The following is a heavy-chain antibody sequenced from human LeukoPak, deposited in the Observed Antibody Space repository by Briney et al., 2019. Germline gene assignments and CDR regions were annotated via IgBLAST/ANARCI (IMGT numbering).Heavy chain of an antibody. D-gene: IGHD3-9*01. CDR2: IRQDGSEK. J-gene: IGHJ4*02. CDR3: ARSCNVLTAFDY. V-gene: IGHV3-7*03. Sequence: GGSLRLSCAAFGFTFSTYWMSWVRQAPGKGLEWVANIRQDGSEKYYVDSVKGRFTISRDNADNSLYLQMNSLKPEDTAVYYCARSCNVLTAFDYWGQGTLVTVSS. CDR1: GFTFSTYW.